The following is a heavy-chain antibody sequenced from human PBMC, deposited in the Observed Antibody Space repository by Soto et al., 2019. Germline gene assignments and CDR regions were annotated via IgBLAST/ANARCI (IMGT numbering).Heavy chain of an antibody. CDR1: SGSISSSNW. CDR3: ARVRDDGSSWYSGWFDP. CDR2: IYHSGST. D-gene: IGHD6-13*01. V-gene: IGHV4-4*02. Sequence: SETLSLTCAVSSGSISSSNWWSWVRQPPGKGLEWIGEIYHSGSTNYNPSLKSRVTISVDKSKNQFSLKLSSVTAADTAVYYCARVRDDGSSWYSGWFDPWGQGTLVTVSS. J-gene: IGHJ5*02.